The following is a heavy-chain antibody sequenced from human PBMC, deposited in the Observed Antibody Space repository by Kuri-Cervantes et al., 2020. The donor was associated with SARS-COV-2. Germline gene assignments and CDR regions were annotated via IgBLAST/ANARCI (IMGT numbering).Heavy chain of an antibody. CDR2: ISPVDSEA. CDR3: TRQNYGDYSDGDY. Sequence: GESLKISCESSGDSFTSYWIGWVRQMPGRGLEWMGSISPVDSEAIYSPSFEGQVTMSADKSIRTAYLHWSSLKASDTATYYCTRQNYGDYSDGDYWGQGTLVTVSS. V-gene: IGHV5-51*01. D-gene: IGHD4-17*01. CDR1: GDSFTSYW. J-gene: IGHJ4*02.